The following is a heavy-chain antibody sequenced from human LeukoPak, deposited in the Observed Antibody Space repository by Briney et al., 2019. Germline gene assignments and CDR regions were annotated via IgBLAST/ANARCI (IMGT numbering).Heavy chain of an antibody. CDR3: ARDGAATRTYYYYGMDV. J-gene: IGHJ6*02. CDR1: VFTFSDYY. V-gene: IGHV3-11*01. CDR2: ISSRGSTI. D-gene: IGHD6-25*01. Sequence: GGSLRLSCAASVFTFSDYYMSWIRQAPGKGVEGVSYISSRGSTISYANSVKGRFTISRDNDKNSLYLQMNSLRAEDTAVYYCARDGAATRTYYYYGMDVWGQGTTVTVSS.